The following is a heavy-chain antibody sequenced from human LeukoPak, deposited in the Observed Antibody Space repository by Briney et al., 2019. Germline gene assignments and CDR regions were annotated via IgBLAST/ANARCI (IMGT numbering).Heavy chain of an antibody. V-gene: IGHV4-61*02. D-gene: IGHD2-2*02. Sequence: PSETLSLTCTVSGGSISSGSHYWSWIRQPAGKGLEWIGRIYTSGSTNYNPSLKSRVTISVDTSKNQFSLKLSSVTAADTAVYYCARDLGYCSSTSCYMYLDYWGQGTLVTVSS. J-gene: IGHJ4*02. CDR3: ARDLGYCSSTSCYMYLDY. CDR2: IYTSGST. CDR1: GGSISSGSHY.